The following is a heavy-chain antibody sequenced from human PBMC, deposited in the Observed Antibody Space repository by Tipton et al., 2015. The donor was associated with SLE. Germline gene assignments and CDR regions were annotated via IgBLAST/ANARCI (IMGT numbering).Heavy chain of an antibody. CDR3: TRDTRYQHASDV. V-gene: IGHV1-18*01. J-gene: IGHJ4*02. CDR1: GYTFSNYD. Sequence: QVQLVQSGPEVKKPGASVRVSCKASGYTFSNYDINWVRQATGQGLEWMGWISAYNGKTNYAQMVEGRVTMSTDTSTNKAFMELRSLRSDDTAVYYCTRDTRYQHASDVWGQGTLVTVSS. CDR2: ISAYNGKT. D-gene: IGHD2-2*01.